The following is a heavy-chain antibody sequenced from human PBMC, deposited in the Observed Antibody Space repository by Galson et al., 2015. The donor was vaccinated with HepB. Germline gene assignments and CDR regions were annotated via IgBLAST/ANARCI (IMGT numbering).Heavy chain of an antibody. D-gene: IGHD6-6*01. Sequence: FLRLSCAASGFTFSVYALHWVRQAPGKGLEWVALISYDGSNKYYADSVKGRFTISRDNSKNTLYLQMNSLRAADTAVYYCARVGGIYSSSSLGAFDIWGQGTMVTVSS. CDR3: ARVGGIYSSSSLGAFDI. V-gene: IGHV3-30-3*01. CDR1: GFTFSVYA. J-gene: IGHJ3*02. CDR2: ISYDGSNK.